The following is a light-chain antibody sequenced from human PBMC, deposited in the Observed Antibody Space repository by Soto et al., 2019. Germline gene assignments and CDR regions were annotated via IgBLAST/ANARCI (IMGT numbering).Light chain of an antibody. V-gene: IGLV2-14*01. CDR2: EVS. J-gene: IGLJ1*01. CDR1: SSDVGAYNY. CDR3: SSYTSISTYV. Sequence: QSALTQPASVSGSPGQSITISCTGTSSDVGAYNYVSWYQHHPGKAPRLMIYEVSNRPSGVSDRFSGSKSGNTASLTISGLLAEDEADYYCSSYTSISTYVFGTGTKLTVL.